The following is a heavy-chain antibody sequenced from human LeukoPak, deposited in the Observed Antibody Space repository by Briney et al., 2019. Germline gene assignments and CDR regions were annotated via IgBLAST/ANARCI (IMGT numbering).Heavy chain of an antibody. V-gene: IGHV4-4*09. Sequence: SSETLSLTCTVSGGSISSYYWSWIRQPPGKGLEWIGYIYTSGSTNYNPSLKSRVTISVDTSKNQFSLKLSPVTAADTAVYYCATRTYCSSCPACLDYWGQGTLVTVSS. CDR2: IYTSGST. D-gene: IGHD6-13*01. J-gene: IGHJ4*02. CDR1: GGSISSYY. CDR3: ATRTYCSSCPACLDY.